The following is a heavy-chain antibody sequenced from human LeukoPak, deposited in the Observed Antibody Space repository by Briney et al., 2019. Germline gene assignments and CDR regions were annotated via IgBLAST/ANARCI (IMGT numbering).Heavy chain of an antibody. J-gene: IGHJ4*02. Sequence: GGSVRLSCTASGFTFGDYAMSWFRQAPGRGLVWVGFIRSKAYGGTTEYAASVKGRFTISRDDSKSIAYLQMNSLKTEDTAVYYCSGEVKSDFDYWGQGTLVTVPS. CDR3: SGEVKSDFDY. CDR2: IRSKAYGGTT. CDR1: GFTFGDYA. D-gene: IGHD4-17*01. V-gene: IGHV3-49*03.